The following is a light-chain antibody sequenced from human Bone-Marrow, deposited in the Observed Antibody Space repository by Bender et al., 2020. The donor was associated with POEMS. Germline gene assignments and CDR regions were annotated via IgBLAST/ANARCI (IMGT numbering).Light chain of an antibody. Sequence: SSDLTQPPSVSVSPGQTARISCGGSDIGTKSVHWFQQKPGQAPVLVVYGDSDRPSEIPERFSGSNSGYTATLTISRVEAGDEADYYCQVWDTTDQVVFGGGTKLTVV. J-gene: IGLJ2*01. CDR2: GDS. CDR1: DIGTKS. V-gene: IGLV3-21*02. CDR3: QVWDTTDQVV.